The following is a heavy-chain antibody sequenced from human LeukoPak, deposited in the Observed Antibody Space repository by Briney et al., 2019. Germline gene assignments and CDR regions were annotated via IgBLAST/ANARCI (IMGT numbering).Heavy chain of an antibody. CDR2: IYYSGST. Sequence: SQALSLTCTVSGGSISSGGYYWSCIRQHPGKGLEWIGYIYYSGSTYYNPSLKSRVTISVDTSKNQFSLKLSSVTAADTAVYYCARGSGGYHYDHWGQGTLVTVSS. J-gene: IGHJ5*02. CDR1: GGSISSGGYY. CDR3: ARGSGGYHYDH. D-gene: IGHD3-22*01. V-gene: IGHV4-31*03.